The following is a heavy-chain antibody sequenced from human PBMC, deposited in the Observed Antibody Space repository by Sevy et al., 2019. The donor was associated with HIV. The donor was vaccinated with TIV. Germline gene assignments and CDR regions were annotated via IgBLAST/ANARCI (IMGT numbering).Heavy chain of an antibody. CDR2: ISASGGST. D-gene: IGHD1-26*01. CDR1: GFTFSSYA. Sequence: GGSLRLSCAASGFTFSSYAMSWVRQAPGKGLEWVSLISASGGSTYYADSVKGRFTISRDNSKNTLYLQMNSLRAEDTAVYYCAKRHLSGSPTPFDYWGQGTLVTVSS. J-gene: IGHJ4*02. V-gene: IGHV3-23*01. CDR3: AKRHLSGSPTPFDY.